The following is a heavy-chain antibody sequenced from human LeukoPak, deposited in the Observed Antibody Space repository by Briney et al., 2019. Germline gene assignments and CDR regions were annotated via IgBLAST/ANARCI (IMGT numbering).Heavy chain of an antibody. CDR1: GGSISSSSYY. CDR3: ARGPDRYSHVS. D-gene: IGHD6-13*01. CDR2: IYYSGST. Sequence: PSETLSLTCTVSGGSISSSSYYWGWIRQPPGKGLEWIGSIYYSGSTYYNPSLKSRVTISVDTSKNQFSLKLSSVTAADTAVYYCARGPDRYSHVSWGQGTLVTVSS. J-gene: IGHJ4*02. V-gene: IGHV4-39*01.